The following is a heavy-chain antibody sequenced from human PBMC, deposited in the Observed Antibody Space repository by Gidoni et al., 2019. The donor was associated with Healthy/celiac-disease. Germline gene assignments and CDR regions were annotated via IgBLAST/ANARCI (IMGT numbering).Heavy chain of an antibody. CDR2: INHSGST. J-gene: IGHJ4*02. D-gene: IGHD3-10*01. CDR3: ARGGGEITMVRGVIYDY. Sequence: QVQLQQCGAGLLKPSETLSLTGAVYGGSFIGYYWSWIRQPPGTGLELIGEINHSGSTNYNPSLKSRVTISVDTSKNQFSLKLSSVTAADTAVYYCARGGGEITMVRGVIYDYWGQGTLVTVSS. CDR1: GGSFIGYY. V-gene: IGHV4-34*01.